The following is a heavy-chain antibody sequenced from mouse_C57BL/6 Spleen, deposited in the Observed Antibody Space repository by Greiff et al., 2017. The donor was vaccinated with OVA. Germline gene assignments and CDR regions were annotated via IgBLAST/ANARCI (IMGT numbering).Heavy chain of an antibody. V-gene: IGHV5-16*01. D-gene: IGHD2-5*01. CDR3: ARVDYSNAWFAY. CDR2: INYDGSST. CDR1: GFTFSDYY. J-gene: IGHJ3*01. Sequence: EVQRVESEGGLVQPGSSMKLSCTASGFTFSDYYMAWVRQVPEKGLEWVANINYDGSSTYYLDSLKSRFIISRDNAKNILYLQMSSLKSEDTATYYCARVDYSNAWFAYWGQGTLVTVSA.